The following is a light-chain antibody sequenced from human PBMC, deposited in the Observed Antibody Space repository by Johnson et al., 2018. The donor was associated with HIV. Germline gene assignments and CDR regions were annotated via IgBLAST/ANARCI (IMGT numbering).Light chain of an antibody. Sequence: QSVLTQPPSVSAAPRQKVTISCSGSSSNIGINYVSWYQQLPGTAPKLLIYDDNKRPSGIPDRFSGSKSGTSATLGITGLQTGDEADYYCGTWDPSLSAGEVFGTGTKVTVL. CDR3: GTWDPSLSAGEV. CDR1: SSNIGINY. CDR2: DDN. V-gene: IGLV1-51*01. J-gene: IGLJ1*01.